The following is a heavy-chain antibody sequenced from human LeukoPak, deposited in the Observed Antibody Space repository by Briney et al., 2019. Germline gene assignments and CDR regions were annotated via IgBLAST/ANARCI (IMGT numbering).Heavy chain of an antibody. D-gene: IGHD6-13*01. Sequence: SETLSLTCTVSGGSISGCYWSWIRQPPEKGLEWIGEINNSGSTNYNPSLKSRVTITVDTSKNQFSLKLSSVTAADTAVYYCARGLRAAAAYFDYWGQGTLVTASS. CDR3: ARGLRAAAAYFDY. CDR1: GGSISGCY. V-gene: IGHV4-34*01. CDR2: INNSGST. J-gene: IGHJ4*02.